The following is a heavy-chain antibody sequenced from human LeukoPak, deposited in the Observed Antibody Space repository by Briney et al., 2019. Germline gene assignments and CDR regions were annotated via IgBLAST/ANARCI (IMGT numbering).Heavy chain of an antibody. V-gene: IGHV3-21*01. CDR3: ARDPGARGAIYVY. CDR1: GFTFSSYS. CDR2: ISSSSSYI. D-gene: IGHD1-26*01. J-gene: IGHJ4*02. Sequence: PGGSLRLSCAASGFTFSSYSMNWVCQAPGKGLEWVSSISSSSSYIYYADSVKGRFTISRDNAKNSLYLQMNSLRAEDTAVYYCARDPGARGAIYVYWGQGTLVTVSS.